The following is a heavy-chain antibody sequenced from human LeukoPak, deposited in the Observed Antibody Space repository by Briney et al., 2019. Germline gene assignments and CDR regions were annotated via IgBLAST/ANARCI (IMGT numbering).Heavy chain of an antibody. Sequence: PGGSLRLSCAASGFTLSSYWMTWVRQAPGKGLEWVAYIKQDGSEKYYMDSVKGRFTISRDNAKNSLYLQMNSLRAEDTAVYYCAKVKIVATPDYWGQGTLVTVSS. J-gene: IGHJ4*02. CDR2: IKQDGSEK. D-gene: IGHD5-12*01. CDR3: AKVKIVATPDY. V-gene: IGHV3-7*03. CDR1: GFTLSSYW.